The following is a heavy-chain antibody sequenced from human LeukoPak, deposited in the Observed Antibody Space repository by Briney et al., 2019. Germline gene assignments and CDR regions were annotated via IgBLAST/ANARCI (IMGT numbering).Heavy chain of an antibody. Sequence: GASVKVSCKASGYTFIRYGISWVRQAPGQGLEGMGWISAYSGNTNYAQNFQDRVTMTTDTSTNTAYMEVRGLTSDDTAVYYCARDTSYSGSYHDSWGQGTLVTVSS. CDR3: ARDTSYSGSYHDS. CDR1: GYTFIRYG. J-gene: IGHJ5*01. CDR2: ISAYSGNT. D-gene: IGHD1-26*01. V-gene: IGHV1-18*01.